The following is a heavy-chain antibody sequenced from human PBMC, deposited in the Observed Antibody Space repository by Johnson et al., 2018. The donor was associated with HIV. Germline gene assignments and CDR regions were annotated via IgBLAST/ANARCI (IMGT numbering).Heavy chain of an antibody. Sequence: QVQLVESGGGVVQPGRSLRLSCAASGFTFSSYGMHWVRQAPGKGLEWVAFIRYDGSNKYYADSVKGRFTISRDNAKNSLYLQMNSLRAEDPAVYYCARWNYYVSSGYYFRAFDIWGQGTMVTVSS. CDR1: GFTFSSYG. CDR3: ARWNYYVSSGYYFRAFDI. J-gene: IGHJ3*02. V-gene: IGHV3-33*08. D-gene: IGHD3-22*01. CDR2: IRYDGSNK.